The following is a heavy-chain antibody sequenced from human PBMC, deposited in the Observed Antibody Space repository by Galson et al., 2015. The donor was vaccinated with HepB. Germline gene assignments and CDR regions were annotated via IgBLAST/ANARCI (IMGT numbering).Heavy chain of an antibody. CDR3: AKLDSSGSS. V-gene: IGHV3-33*06. D-gene: IGHD6-19*01. CDR1: GFTFRNYG. J-gene: IGHJ4*02. Sequence: SLRLSCAATGFTFRNYGMHWVRQAPGKGLEWVAVIWYDGRDQKYADSVKGRFTISRDNSRNTLYLQMSSLRVEDTALYYGAKLDSSGSSWGQGTLVTVSS. CDR2: IWYDGRDQ.